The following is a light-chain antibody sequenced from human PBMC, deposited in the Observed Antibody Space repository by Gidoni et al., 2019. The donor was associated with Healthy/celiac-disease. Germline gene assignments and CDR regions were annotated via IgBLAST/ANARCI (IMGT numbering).Light chain of an antibody. CDR3: AAWDDSLNGPV. CDR1: SSNIGSNT. CDR2: SNN. J-gene: IGLJ2*01. V-gene: IGLV1-44*01. Sequence: QSVLTQPPSASGTPRQRVTISCSGSSSNIGSNTVNWYQQLPGTAPKLRIYSNNQRPSGVPDRFSGSKSGTSASLAISGLQSEDEDDYYCAAWDDSLNGPVFGGGTKLTVL.